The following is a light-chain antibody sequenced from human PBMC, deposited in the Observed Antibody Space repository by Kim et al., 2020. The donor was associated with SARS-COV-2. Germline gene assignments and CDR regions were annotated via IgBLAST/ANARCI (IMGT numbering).Light chain of an antibody. Sequence: SSELTQDPAVSVALGQTVRITCQGDSLRSYYATWYQQKPGQAPIVVIYCKNNRPSGIPDRFSGSSSGDTASLTITGTQAGDEADYYCNSRGSNDNVLFGGGTQRTVL. J-gene: IGLJ2*01. V-gene: IGLV3-19*01. CDR2: CKN. CDR1: SLRSYY. CDR3: NSRGSNDNVL.